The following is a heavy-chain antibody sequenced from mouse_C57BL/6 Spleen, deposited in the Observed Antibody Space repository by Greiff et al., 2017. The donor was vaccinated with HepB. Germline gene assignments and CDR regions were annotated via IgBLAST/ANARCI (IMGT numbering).Heavy chain of an antibody. CDR3: ARRGGDY. J-gene: IGHJ2*01. V-gene: IGHV1-76*01. CDR2: IYPGSGNT. Sequence: QVQLKESGAELVRPGASVKLSCKASGYTFTDYYINWVKQRPGQGLEWIARIYPGSGNTYYNEKFKGKATLTAEKSSSTAYMQLSSLTSEDSAVYFCARRGGDYWGQGTTLTVSS. CDR1: GYTFTDYY.